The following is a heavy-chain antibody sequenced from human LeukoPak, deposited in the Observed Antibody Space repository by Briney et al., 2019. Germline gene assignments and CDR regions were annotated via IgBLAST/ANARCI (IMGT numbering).Heavy chain of an antibody. D-gene: IGHD1-26*01. CDR1: GGSISSYY. CDR2: IYYSGST. J-gene: IGHJ1*01. V-gene: IGHV4-59*01. Sequence: PSETLSLTCTVSGGSISSYYWSWIRQPPGKGLEWIGYIYYSGSTNYNPSLKSRVTISVDTSKNQFSLKLSSVTAADTAVYYCASNPSIVGAPLLEYFQHWGQGTLVTVSS. CDR3: ASNPSIVGAPLLEYFQH.